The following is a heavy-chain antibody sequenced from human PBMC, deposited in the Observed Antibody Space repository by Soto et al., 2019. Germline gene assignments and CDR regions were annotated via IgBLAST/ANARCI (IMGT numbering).Heavy chain of an antibody. CDR2: IYHSGST. V-gene: IGHV4-4*02. D-gene: IGHD2-15*01. CDR1: CGSISSRNG. Sequence: PSERLSLTGAVSCGSISSRNGWRRVRQPPGKGLAWMAEIYHSGSTNYNPSPKSRVTISVDKSKNQFSLKLSSVTAADTAVYYCAREEDCSGGSCYSGFHYWGQGTLVTVSS. J-gene: IGHJ4*02. CDR3: AREEDCSGGSCYSGFHY.